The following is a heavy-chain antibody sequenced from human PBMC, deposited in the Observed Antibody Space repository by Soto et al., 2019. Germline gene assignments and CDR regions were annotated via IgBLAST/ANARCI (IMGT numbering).Heavy chain of an antibody. V-gene: IGHV1-69*12. D-gene: IGHD6-6*01. CDR1: GGTFSSYA. CDR2: IIPIFGTA. CDR3: AGGYSCSSGALEYYYCYGMDV. J-gene: IGHJ6*02. Sequence: QVQLVQSGAEVKKPGSSVKVSCKASGGTFSSYAISWVRQAPGQGLEWMGGIIPIFGTANYAQKFQGRVTIIADESIRTAYMALSSLRSEDTAVYYCAGGYSCSSGALEYYYCYGMDVWGQGTTVTVSS.